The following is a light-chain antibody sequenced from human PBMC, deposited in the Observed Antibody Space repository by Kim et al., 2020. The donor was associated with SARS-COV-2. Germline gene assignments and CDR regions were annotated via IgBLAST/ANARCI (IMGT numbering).Light chain of an antibody. J-gene: IGLJ3*02. CDR3: QTWGSGIRV. CDR1: SGHSSYA. V-gene: IGLV4-69*01. CDR2: VNSDGSH. Sequence: QPVLTQSPSASASLGASVKLTCTLSSGHSSYAIAWHQQQPEKGPRYLMKVNSDGSHSKGDGIPDRFSGSGSGAERYLTISSLQSEDEADYYCQTWGSGIRVFGGGTKVTVL.